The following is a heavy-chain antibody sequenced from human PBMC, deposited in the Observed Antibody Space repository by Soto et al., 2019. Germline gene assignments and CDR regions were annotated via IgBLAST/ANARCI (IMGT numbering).Heavy chain of an antibody. CDR1: AFNIPDRA. J-gene: IGHJ4*02. D-gene: IGHD3-16*01. Sequence: EVRLVESGGGSVQPGMSLRLSCVGSAFNIPDRAMHRVRQAPGKGLVWVSGIYWNSARIDYADPVKGRFTISRDNAKNSLYLQMNSLKTEATAFYYCIREMDAGGLDNWGQGTLVNVSS. CDR3: IREMDAGGLDN. CDR2: IYWNSARI. V-gene: IGHV3-9*01.